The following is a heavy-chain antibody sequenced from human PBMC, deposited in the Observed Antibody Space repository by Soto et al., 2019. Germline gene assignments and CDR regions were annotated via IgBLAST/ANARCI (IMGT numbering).Heavy chain of an antibody. V-gene: IGHV4-61*01. CDR2: IYYSGST. CDR1: GGSVSSGSYY. CDR3: ARLLTYYYGSGSPVDAFDI. Sequence: SETLSLTCTVSGGSVSSGSYYWSWIRQPPGKGLEWIGYIYYSGSTNYNPSLKSRVTISVDTSKNQFSPKLSSVTAADTAVYYCARLLTYYYGSGSPVDAFDIWGQGTMVTVSS. D-gene: IGHD3-10*01. J-gene: IGHJ3*02.